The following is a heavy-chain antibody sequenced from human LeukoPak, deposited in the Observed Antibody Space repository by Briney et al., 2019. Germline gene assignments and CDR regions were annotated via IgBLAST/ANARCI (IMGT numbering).Heavy chain of an antibody. Sequence: SETLSLTCTVSGGSISSGGYYWGWIRQHPGRGREGVGYIYYSGSPYYNPSLKSRLTISVDTSKNQFSLKLSSVTAADTAVYYCARVRAGIAAAGTLNWFDPWGQGTLVTVS. J-gene: IGHJ5*02. D-gene: IGHD6-13*01. CDR3: ARVRAGIAAAGTLNWFDP. CDR2: IYYSGSP. V-gene: IGHV4-31*03. CDR1: GGSISSGGYY.